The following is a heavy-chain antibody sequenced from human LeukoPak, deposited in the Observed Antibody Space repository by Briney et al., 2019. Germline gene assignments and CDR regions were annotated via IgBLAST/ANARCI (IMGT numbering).Heavy chain of an antibody. V-gene: IGHV3-74*01. Sequence: PGGSLRLSCAASGFTFSSSWMHWVRQGPGKGLVWVSRINSDGSSTSYADSVKGRFTISRDNAKNTLYLQMNSLRAEDTAVYYCAGGDGDYDYFDYWGQGILVTVSS. CDR3: AGGDGDYDYFDY. J-gene: IGHJ4*02. CDR2: INSDGSST. D-gene: IGHD4-17*01. CDR1: GFTFSSSW.